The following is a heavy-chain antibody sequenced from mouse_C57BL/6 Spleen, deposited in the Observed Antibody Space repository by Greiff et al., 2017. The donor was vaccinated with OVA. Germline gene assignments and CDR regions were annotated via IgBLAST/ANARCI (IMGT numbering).Heavy chain of an antibody. CDR2: IDPSDSET. CDR3: AREGYGTLDY. D-gene: IGHD1-1*01. CDR1: GYTFTSYW. V-gene: IGHV1-52*01. Sequence: QVQLQQPGAELVRPGSSVKLSCKASGYTFTSYWMHWVKQRPIQGLEWIGNIDPSDSETHYNQKFKDKATLTVDKSSSTAYMQLSSLTSEDSAVYYCAREGYGTLDYWGKGTTLTVSS. J-gene: IGHJ2*01.